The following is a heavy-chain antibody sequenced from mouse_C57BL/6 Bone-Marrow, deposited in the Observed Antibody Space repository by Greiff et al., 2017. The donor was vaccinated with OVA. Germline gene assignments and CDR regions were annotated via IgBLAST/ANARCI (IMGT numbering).Heavy chain of an antibody. CDR1: GFTFSSYG. V-gene: IGHV5-6*01. CDR3: ARLIASGNYWYFDV. CDR2: ISSGGSYT. Sequence: EVKLVESGGDLVKPGGSLKLSCAASGFTFSSYGMSWVRQTPDKRLEWVATISSGGSYTYYPDSVKGRFTISRDNAKNTLYLQMSSLKSEDTAMYYCARLIASGNYWYFDVWGTGTTVTVSS. J-gene: IGHJ1*03. D-gene: IGHD6-1*01.